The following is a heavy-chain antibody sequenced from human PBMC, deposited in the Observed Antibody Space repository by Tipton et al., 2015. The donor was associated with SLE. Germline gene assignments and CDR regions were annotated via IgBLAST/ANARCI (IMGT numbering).Heavy chain of an antibody. CDR2: ISSSGSTI. CDR1: GFTFSSYW. D-gene: IGHD2-2*01. Sequence: SLRLSCAASGFTFSSYWMSWIRQAPGKGLEWVSYISSSGSTIYYADSVKGRFTISRDNAKNSLYLQMNSLRAEDTAVYYCASTPAARRDYYYGMDVWGQGTTVTVSS. V-gene: IGHV3-11*01. CDR3: ASTPAARRDYYYGMDV. J-gene: IGHJ6*02.